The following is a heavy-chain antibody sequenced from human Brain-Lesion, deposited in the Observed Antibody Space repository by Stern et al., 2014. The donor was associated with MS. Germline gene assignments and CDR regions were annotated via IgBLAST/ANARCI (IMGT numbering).Heavy chain of an antibody. V-gene: IGHV4-39*01. CDR2: IYYSGNT. Sequence: VQLLESGPGLVKPSETLSLTCTVAGGSVSSTSYAWAWIRQPPGKGLEWIGTIYYSGNTYYSPSLKSRLTISIDTSKNQFSLQLRSVTAADTAVYYCAGEEDIRYCSGGSCTGNWFDPWGQGTLVTVSS. D-gene: IGHD2-15*01. CDR1: GGSVSSTSYA. CDR3: AGEEDIRYCSGGSCTGNWFDP. J-gene: IGHJ5*02.